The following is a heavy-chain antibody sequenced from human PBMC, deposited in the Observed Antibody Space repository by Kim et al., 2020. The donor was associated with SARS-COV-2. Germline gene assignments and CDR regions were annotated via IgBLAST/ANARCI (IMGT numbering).Heavy chain of an antibody. CDR1: GGSISSSSYY. V-gene: IGHV4-39*01. CDR3: ARRLVTMVRGVIVNWFDP. Sequence: SETLSHTCTVSGGSISSSSYYWGWIRQPPGKGLEWIGSIYYSGSTYYNPSLKSRVTISVDTSKNQFSLKLSSVTAADTAVYYCARRLVTMVRGVIVNWFDPWGQGTLVTVSS. D-gene: IGHD3-10*01. J-gene: IGHJ5*02. CDR2: IYYSGST.